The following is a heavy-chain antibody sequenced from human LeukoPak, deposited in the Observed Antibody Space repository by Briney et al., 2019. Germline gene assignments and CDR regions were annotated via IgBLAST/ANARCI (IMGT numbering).Heavy chain of an antibody. V-gene: IGHV4-59*08. Sequence: PSETLSLTCTVSGGSISSYYWTWIRQPPGKGLEWIGYIYYSGSTNYNPSLKSRVTISVDTSKNQFSLKLSSVTAADTAVYYCASDYSDYYLDYWGQGTLVTVSS. CDR1: GGSISSYY. J-gene: IGHJ4*02. CDR2: IYYSGST. CDR3: ASDYSDYYLDY. D-gene: IGHD4-11*01.